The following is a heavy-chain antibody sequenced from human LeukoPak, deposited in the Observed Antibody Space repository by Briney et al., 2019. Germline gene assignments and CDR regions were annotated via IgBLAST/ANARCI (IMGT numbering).Heavy chain of an antibody. J-gene: IGHJ1*01. CDR3: TSWGDTTAEYFQR. CDR2: IYSGGST. D-gene: IGHD2-21*02. Sequence: GGSLRLSCAASGFTVSSNYMSWVRQAPGKGLEWVSVIYSGGSTYYADSVKGRFTISRDNSKNTLYLQINSLRVEDTAVYYCTSWGDTTAEYFQRWGQGTLVTVSS. CDR1: GFTVSSNY. V-gene: IGHV3-53*01.